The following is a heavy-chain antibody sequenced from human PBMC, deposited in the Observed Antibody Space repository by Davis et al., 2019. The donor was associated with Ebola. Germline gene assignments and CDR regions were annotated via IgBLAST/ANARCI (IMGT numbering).Heavy chain of an antibody. J-gene: IGHJ4*02. CDR3: ARTPQYTNYGSYFDS. CDR1: GGSMSSYY. Sequence: GSLRLSCTVSGGSMSSYYWSWIRQPPGKSLEWIGNIYYSGTTNYNPSLKSRVTISGDTSKSQFSLSVNSVTAADTAIYYCARTPQYTNYGSYFDSWGQGALVTVSS. D-gene: IGHD4-11*01. CDR2: IYYSGTT. V-gene: IGHV4-59*01.